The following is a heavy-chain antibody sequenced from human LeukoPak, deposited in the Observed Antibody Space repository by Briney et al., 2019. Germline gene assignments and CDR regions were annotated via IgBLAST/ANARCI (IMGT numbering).Heavy chain of an antibody. V-gene: IGHV3-30*18. D-gene: IGHD5-18*01. CDR1: GFTFTSYG. CDR2: ISYDGSNR. CDR3: AKIEETWIQLWPPGDGVDV. Sequence: PGGSLRLSCAASGFTFTSYGIHWVRQAPGKGLEWVAVISYDGSNRYYADSVKGRFTISRDNSKNTLYLQMNSLRVEDTAVYYCAKIEETWIQLWPPGDGVDVWGQGTTVTVSS. J-gene: IGHJ6*02.